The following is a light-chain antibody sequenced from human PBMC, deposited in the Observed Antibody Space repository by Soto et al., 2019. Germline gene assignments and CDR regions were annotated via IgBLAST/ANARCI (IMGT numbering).Light chain of an antibody. CDR3: QQYGSSSFT. CDR1: QSVSSSY. CDR2: ATS. J-gene: IGKJ2*01. Sequence: EIVLTQSPGTLSLSSGERATLSCRASQSVSSSYLAWYQQKPGQAPRLLVYATSSRSTGIPDRFSGSGSGTDFTLPISRLEPEDFAVYYCQQYGSSSFTFGQGTKLEIK. V-gene: IGKV3-20*01.